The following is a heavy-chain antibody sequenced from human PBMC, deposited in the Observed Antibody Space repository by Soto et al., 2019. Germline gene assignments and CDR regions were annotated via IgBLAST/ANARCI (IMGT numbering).Heavy chain of an antibody. J-gene: IGHJ4*02. CDR3: ARIPHSDYDQTICY. D-gene: IGHD5-12*01. V-gene: IGHV2-26*01. CDR1: GFSLSNARLG. Sequence: QVTLKESGHVLVQPTEPLTLTCTVSGFSLSNARLGVSWIRQLPVKALEWLAHIFSTDEKSYSTSLKSRLTISSNTSKSLVVLTTTNMDPVNTATYNCARIPHSDYDQTICYCGQRTLVTVSS. CDR2: IFSTDEK.